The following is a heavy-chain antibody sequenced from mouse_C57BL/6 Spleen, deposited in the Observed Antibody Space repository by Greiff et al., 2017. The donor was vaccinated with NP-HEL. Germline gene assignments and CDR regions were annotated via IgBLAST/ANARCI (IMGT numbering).Heavy chain of an antibody. V-gene: IGHV1-64*01. J-gene: IGHJ2*01. CDR1: GYTFTSYW. CDR3: AIKDYYGSSDFDY. D-gene: IGHD1-1*01. Sequence: QVQLQQPGAELVKPGASVKLSCKASGYTFTSYWMHWVKQRPGQGLEWIGMIHPNSGSTNYNEKFKSKATLTVDKSSSTAYMQLSSLTSEDSAVYYCAIKDYYGSSDFDYWGQGTTLTVSS. CDR2: IHPNSGST.